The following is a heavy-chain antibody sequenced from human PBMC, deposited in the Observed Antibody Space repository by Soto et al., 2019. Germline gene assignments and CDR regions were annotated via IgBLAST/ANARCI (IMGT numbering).Heavy chain of an antibody. Sequence: EVQLVESGGDLVQPGGSLRLSCAASGFTFSTYWMHWLRQAPGKGLLWVSRIKTDGTYATYADSVKGRFTISRDTAKHTLYRPMNSLRVEEAVVYYCAAGGSGYYANWGQGTRVSVSS. CDR3: AAGGSGYYAN. CDR2: IKTDGTYA. J-gene: IGHJ4*02. D-gene: IGHD3-22*01. CDR1: GFTFSTYW. V-gene: IGHV3-74*01.